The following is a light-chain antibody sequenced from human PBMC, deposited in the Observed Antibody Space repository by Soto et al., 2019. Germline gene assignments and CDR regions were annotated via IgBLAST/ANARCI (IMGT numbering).Light chain of an antibody. CDR2: GAS. CDR1: QTVNSN. Sequence: EVVMTQSPGTLSVSPGERATLSCRASQTVNSNLAWYQQKPGQAPRLLISGASVRATGVPARFSGSGFGTEFTLTISSLQSEDFAVYYCQQYNNWPVLTFGGGTKVEIK. J-gene: IGKJ4*01. V-gene: IGKV3-15*01. CDR3: QQYNNWPVLT.